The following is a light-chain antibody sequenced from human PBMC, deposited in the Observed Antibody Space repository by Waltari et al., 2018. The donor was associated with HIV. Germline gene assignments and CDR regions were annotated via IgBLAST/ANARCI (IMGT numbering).Light chain of an antibody. CDR2: DVS. Sequence: QSALTQPRSVSGSPGQSVSISCTGTSSDVGRYTYVSWYQQYPRTAPKLLIHDVSERPSGVPDRFSGSKSGNTATLTISGLQSDDEADYYCCSYAGTYRIFGTGTKVTVL. V-gene: IGLV2-11*01. CDR3: CSYAGTYRI. J-gene: IGLJ1*01. CDR1: SSDVGRYTY.